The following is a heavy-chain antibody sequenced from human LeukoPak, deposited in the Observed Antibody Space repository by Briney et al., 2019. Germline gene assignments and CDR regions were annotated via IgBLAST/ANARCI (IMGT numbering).Heavy chain of an antibody. V-gene: IGHV1-18*01. CDR2: ISAYNGDT. J-gene: IGHJ3*01. CDR1: GFTFTSYA. D-gene: IGHD3-22*01. CDR3: ATSSGYILTV. Sequence: ASVKVSCRASGFTFTSYAISWIRQAPGQGLEWMGWISAYNGDTNYAQKLQGRITMTTDTSTTTAYMELRSLRSDDTAVYYCATSSGYILTVWGQGTMVTVSS.